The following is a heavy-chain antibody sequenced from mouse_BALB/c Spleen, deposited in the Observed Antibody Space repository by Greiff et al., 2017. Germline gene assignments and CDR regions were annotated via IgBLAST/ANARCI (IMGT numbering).Heavy chain of an antibody. CDR2: IDPANGNT. D-gene: IGHD1-1*01. J-gene: IGHJ2*01. CDR3: APYSYGSSYVDYFDY. Sequence: VHVKQSGAELVKPGASVKLSCTASGFNIKDTYMHWVKQRPEQGLEWIGRIDPANGNTKYDPKFQGKATITADTSSNTAYLQLSSLTSEDTAVYYCAPYSYGSSYVDYFDYWGQGTTLTVSS. V-gene: IGHV14-3*02. CDR1: GFNIKDTY.